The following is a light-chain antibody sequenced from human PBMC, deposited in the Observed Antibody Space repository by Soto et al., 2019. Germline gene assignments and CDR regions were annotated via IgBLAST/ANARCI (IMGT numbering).Light chain of an antibody. J-gene: IGKJ5*01. Sequence: EIVMTQSPDRLSVSPGERATLSCRVSQSISSNLAWYQQKPGQAPRLLIYDTSTRATSIPARFSGSGSGTEFTLTISGLEPADFGVYYCQQRHNWPITFGQGTRLEIK. CDR1: QSISSN. V-gene: IGKV3-15*01. CDR2: DTS. CDR3: QQRHNWPIT.